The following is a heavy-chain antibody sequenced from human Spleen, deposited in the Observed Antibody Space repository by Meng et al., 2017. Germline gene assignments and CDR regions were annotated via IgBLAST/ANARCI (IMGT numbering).Heavy chain of an antibody. CDR1: GFYFSNAW. V-gene: IGHV3-15*01. D-gene: IGHD3-16*02. J-gene: IGHJ5*02. CDR2: IKSNTDGGTA. Sequence: GESLKISCAASGFYFSNAWMSWVRQTPGKGLEWVGRIKSNTDGGTAEYAAPVKGRFTISRDDPENTLYLQMNSLKTEDTAVYYCTTDLPFTEGGVITTWGQGTLVTVSS. CDR3: TTDLPFTEGGVITT.